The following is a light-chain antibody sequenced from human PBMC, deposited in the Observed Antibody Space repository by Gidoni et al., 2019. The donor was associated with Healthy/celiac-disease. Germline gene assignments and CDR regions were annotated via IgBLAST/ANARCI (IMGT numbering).Light chain of an antibody. V-gene: IGKV4-1*01. Sequence: IVMTQSPDSLAVSLGERATINCKSSQSVLYSSNNKNYLAWYQQKPGQPPKLLIHWASIRESGVPDRVRGSGSGTDFTLTISSLKAEDVAVDYCQQYYNTPPITFXQXTRLEIK. CDR2: WAS. J-gene: IGKJ5*01. CDR1: QSVLYSSNNKNY. CDR3: QQYYNTPPIT.